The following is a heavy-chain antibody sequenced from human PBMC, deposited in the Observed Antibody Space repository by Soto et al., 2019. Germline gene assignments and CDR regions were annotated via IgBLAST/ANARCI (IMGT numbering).Heavy chain of an antibody. CDR2: INPGNGNT. J-gene: IGHJ4*02. CDR3: ARGGYFDSSNYLAY. Sequence: ASVKLSFKASGYTFTSDGTNWLRQAPGRGLEWMGWINPGNGNTKYSQQFQGRVIIDRDTSASTAYMELRSLRSEDTAVYYCARGGYFDSSNYLAYWGLGTLVTVSS. CDR1: GYTFTSDG. V-gene: IGHV1-3*01. D-gene: IGHD3-22*01.